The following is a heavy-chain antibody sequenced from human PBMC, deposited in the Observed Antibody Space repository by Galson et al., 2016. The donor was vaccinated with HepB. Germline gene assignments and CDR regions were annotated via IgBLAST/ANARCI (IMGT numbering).Heavy chain of an antibody. CDR3: ARRDRAPGSPVDTMVWFDP. V-gene: IGHV1-3*01. D-gene: IGHD3-10*01. J-gene: IGHJ5*02. CDR2: INAGNGNT. CDR1: GYTFTSYA. Sequence: SVKVSCKASGYTFTSYAMHWVRQAPGQRLEWMGWINAGNGNTKYSQKYQGRVTITRDTSASTAYMELSSLRSEDTAVYYCARRDRAPGSPVDTMVWFDPWGQGTLVTVAS.